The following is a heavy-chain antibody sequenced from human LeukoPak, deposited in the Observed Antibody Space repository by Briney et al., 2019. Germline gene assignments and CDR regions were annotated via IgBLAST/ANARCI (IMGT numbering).Heavy chain of an antibody. Sequence: PGGSLRLSCAASGFTFSSYAMHWVRQAPGKGLEWVSGIGWNSGSIGYADSVKGRFTISRDNAKNSLYLQMNSLRAEDTALYYCAKDNGYDILTGSYYFDYWGQGTLVTVSS. D-gene: IGHD3-9*01. CDR3: AKDNGYDILTGSYYFDY. CDR1: GFTFSSYA. J-gene: IGHJ4*02. V-gene: IGHV3-9*01. CDR2: IGWNSGSI.